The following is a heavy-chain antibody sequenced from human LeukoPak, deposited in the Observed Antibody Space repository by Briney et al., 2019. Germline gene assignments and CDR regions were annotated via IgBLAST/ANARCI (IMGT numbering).Heavy chain of an antibody. CDR1: GFSFSSYG. Sequence: GGSLRLSCVASGFSFSSYGMSWVRQAPGKGLEWVSAISRSGGSTYHADSVKGRFTISRDNSKNSLYLQMDSLRAEDTAVYYCARTTVTTKGAMDVWGKGTTVTVSS. CDR2: ISRSGGST. CDR3: ARTTVTTKGAMDV. D-gene: IGHD4-17*01. V-gene: IGHV3-23*01. J-gene: IGHJ6*04.